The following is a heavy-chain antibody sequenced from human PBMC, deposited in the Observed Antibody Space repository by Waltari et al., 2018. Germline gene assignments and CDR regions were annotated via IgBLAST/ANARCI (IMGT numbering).Heavy chain of an antibody. V-gene: IGHV1-3*01. CDR3: ARDQRVLLWFGELGRQPHFDY. CDR2: INAGNGNT. Sequence: QVQLVQSGAEVKKPGASVKVSCKASGYTFTSYAMHWVRQAPGQRLEWMGWINAGNGNTKYSQKFQGRVTITRDTSSSTAYMELSSLRSEDTAVYYCARDQRVLLWFGELGRQPHFDYWGQGTLVTVSS. J-gene: IGHJ4*02. CDR1: GYTFTSYA. D-gene: IGHD3-10*01.